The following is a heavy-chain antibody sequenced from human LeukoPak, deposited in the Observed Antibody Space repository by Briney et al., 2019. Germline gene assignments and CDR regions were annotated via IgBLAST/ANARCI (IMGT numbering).Heavy chain of an antibody. Sequence: GGSLRLSCAASGFTFSTYWMSWVRQAPGKGLEWVANIKQDGSEKYYVDSVKGRFTISRDNAKNSLYLQMNSLRGEDTAVYYCAKDGQVNQPDRLFTDWGQGTLVIVSS. CDR1: GFTFSTYW. J-gene: IGHJ4*02. V-gene: IGHV3-7*05. D-gene: IGHD1-14*01. CDR3: AKDGQVNQPDRLFTD. CDR2: IKQDGSEK.